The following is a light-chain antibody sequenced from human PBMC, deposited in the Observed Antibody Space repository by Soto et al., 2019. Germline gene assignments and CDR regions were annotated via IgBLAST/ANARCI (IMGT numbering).Light chain of an antibody. V-gene: IGKV1-9*01. Sequence: QLTQSPSSLSASIGDRVTITCRASQGIATYLAWYQQKPGQAPNLLIYSASTLQSGVPSRFSGGGSGTEFTLTISSLQPEDFATYYCQQLNSYPFTFGGGTKVEIK. CDR3: QQLNSYPFT. CDR2: SAS. J-gene: IGKJ4*01. CDR1: QGIATY.